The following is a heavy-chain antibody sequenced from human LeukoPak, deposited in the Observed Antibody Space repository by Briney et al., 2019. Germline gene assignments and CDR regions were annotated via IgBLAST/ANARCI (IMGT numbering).Heavy chain of an antibody. CDR1: GGTFSSYA. CDR3: TRVLPSDVTVTTH. D-gene: IGHD4-17*01. V-gene: IGHV1-69*13. J-gene: IGHJ4*02. Sequence: GASVKVSCKASGGTFSSYAISWVRQAPGQGLEWMGGIIPIFGTANYAQKFQGRVTITADESTSTAYMELSSLRSEDTAVYYCTRVLPSDVTVTTHWGQGTLVTVSS. CDR2: IIPIFGTA.